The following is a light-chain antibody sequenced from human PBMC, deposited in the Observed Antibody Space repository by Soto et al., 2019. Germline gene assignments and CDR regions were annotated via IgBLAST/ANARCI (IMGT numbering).Light chain of an antibody. CDR3: SSYTSSSTLYV. J-gene: IGLJ1*01. CDR2: DVS. Sequence: QAALTQPASVSGSPGQSITISCTGTSSDVGGYNYVSWYQQYPDKAPKLMIYDVSNRPSGVSNRFSGSKSGNTASLTISGLQGEDEADYYCSSYTSSSTLYVFGPGTKLTVL. V-gene: IGLV2-14*01. CDR1: SSDVGGYNY.